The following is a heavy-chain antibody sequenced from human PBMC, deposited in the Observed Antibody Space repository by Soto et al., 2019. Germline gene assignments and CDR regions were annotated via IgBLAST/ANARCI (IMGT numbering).Heavy chain of an antibody. CDR3: ARGEQYCVRIFDY. CDR2: AYYRSKWYY. Sequence: SPTLSLTCAITGDSVSSNSAGWSWVRQSPSRGLEWLGRAYYRSKWYYEYAVSVSLLITILPDTSYNHFSLQLNSVTPENSAVYFSARGEQYCVRIFDYWGQGTLVTVSS. J-gene: IGHJ4*01. CDR1: GDSVSSNSAG. V-gene: IGHV6-1*01. D-gene: IGHD2-21*01.